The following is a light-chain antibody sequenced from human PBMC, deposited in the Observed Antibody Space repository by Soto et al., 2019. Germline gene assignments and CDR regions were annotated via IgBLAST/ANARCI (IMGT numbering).Light chain of an antibody. V-gene: IGLV1-44*01. J-gene: IGLJ1*01. CDR3: ASWDDSLAVSV. CDR2: GGD. CDR1: RSSIGANR. Sequence: QSVLTQPPSASGTPGQRVTISCSGSRSSIGANRVSWDQQVPRTAPKLLIYGGDRRPSGVPDRFSGPKSGTSASLAISGLQSEDEDEYYCASWDDSLAVSVFATGTKATVL.